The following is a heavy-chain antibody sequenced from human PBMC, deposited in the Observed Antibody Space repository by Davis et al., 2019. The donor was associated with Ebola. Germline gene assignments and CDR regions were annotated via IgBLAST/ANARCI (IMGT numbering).Heavy chain of an antibody. D-gene: IGHD2-21*02. CDR1: DFSLSDYE. Sequence: GESLKISCAASDFSLSDYEMNWVRQAPGKGLEWISYIGKSGGLIYYSDSVKGRFLISRDNAENSLHLQITSLRGEDTATYYCARVGTTTFWYFDLWGRGTPVTVSS. V-gene: IGHV3-48*03. CDR3: ARVGTTTFWYFDL. CDR2: IGKSGGLI. J-gene: IGHJ2*01.